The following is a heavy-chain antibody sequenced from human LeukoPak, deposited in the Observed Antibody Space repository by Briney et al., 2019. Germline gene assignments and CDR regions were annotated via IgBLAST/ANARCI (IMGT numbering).Heavy chain of an antibody. CDR2: IYPGDSDT. D-gene: IGHD2-2*01. Sequence: GEALQISCKGSGCGFTSYWIGWGRRMPGKGGEGMGIIYPGDSDTRYSPSFQGQVNISAEKSKSNAYLQCSSLKASDTAMYYCARQYCSSTSCYSINWFDPWGQGALVTVSS. J-gene: IGHJ5*02. V-gene: IGHV5-51*01. CDR3: ARQYCSSTSCYSINWFDP. CDR1: GCGFTSYW.